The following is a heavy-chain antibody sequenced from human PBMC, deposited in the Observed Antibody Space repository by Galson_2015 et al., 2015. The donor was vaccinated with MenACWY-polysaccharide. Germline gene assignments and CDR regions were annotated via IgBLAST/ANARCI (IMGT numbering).Heavy chain of an antibody. J-gene: IGHJ3*02. Sequence: SLRLSCAASGFTVSSNYMSWVRQAPGKGLEWVSVIYSGGSTYYADSVKGRFTISRDNSKNTLYLQMNSLRAEDTAVYYCARDTAIRFAFDIWGQGTMVTVSS. D-gene: IGHD2-21*02. V-gene: IGHV3-66*02. CDR1: GFTVSSNY. CDR2: IYSGGST. CDR3: ARDTAIRFAFDI.